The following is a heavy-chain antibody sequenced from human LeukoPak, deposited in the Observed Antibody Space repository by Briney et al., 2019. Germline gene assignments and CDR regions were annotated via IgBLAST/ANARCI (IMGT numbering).Heavy chain of an antibody. CDR1: GGTFSSYA. Sequence: GASVKVSCKASGGTFSSYAISWVRQAPGQGLEWMGGIIPIFGTANYAQKFQGRVTITADESTSTAYMELSSLRSEDTAVYYCARVNPPANLLRYFDWGQGTLVTVSS. V-gene: IGHV1-69*13. D-gene: IGHD3-9*01. CDR2: IIPIFGTA. J-gene: IGHJ4*02. CDR3: ARVNPPANLLRYFD.